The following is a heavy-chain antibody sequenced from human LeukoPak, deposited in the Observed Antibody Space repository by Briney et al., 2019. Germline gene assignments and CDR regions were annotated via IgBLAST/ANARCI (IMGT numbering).Heavy chain of an antibody. CDR3: ATGLVPAAMSLDY. V-gene: IGHV4-31*03. CDR2: IYYSGST. CDR1: GGSISSGDYY. J-gene: IGHJ4*02. Sequence: PSQTLSLTCTVSGGSISSGDYYWSWIRQHPGKGLEWIGYIYYSGSTYYNPSLKSRVTISVDTSKNQFSLKLSSVTAADTAVYYCATGLVPAAMSLDYWGQGTLVTVSS. D-gene: IGHD2-2*01.